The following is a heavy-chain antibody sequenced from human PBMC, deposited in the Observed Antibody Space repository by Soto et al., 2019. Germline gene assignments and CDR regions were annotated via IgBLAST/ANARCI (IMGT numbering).Heavy chain of an antibody. CDR2: INAGNGNT. CDR3: ARPFGVPGDTAARPNYYYYYYMEV. CDR1: GYTFTSYA. V-gene: IGHV1-3*01. J-gene: IGHJ6*03. D-gene: IGHD6-6*01. Sequence: ASVKVSCKASGYTFTSYAMHWVRQAPGQRLEWMGWINAGNGNTKYSQKFQGRVTITRDTSASTAYMELSSLRSEDTAVYYCARPFGVPGDTAARPNYYYYYYMEVWGKGTTVTVSS.